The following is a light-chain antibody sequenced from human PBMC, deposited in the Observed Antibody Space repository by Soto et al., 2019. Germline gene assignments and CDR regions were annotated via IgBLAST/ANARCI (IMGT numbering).Light chain of an antibody. Sequence: QSALTQPASVSGSPGQSIAISCTGTSSDVGAYNYVSWFQQHPGKAPKLMIYDVSNRPSGVSTRFSGSKSGNTASLTISGLQADDEADYYCCSFTSRSTYVFVTGTKLTVL. V-gene: IGLV2-14*03. CDR3: CSFTSRSTYV. J-gene: IGLJ1*01. CDR1: SSDVGAYNY. CDR2: DVS.